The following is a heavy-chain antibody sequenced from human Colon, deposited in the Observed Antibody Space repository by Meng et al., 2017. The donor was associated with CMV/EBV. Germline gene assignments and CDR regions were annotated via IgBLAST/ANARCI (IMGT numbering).Heavy chain of an antibody. CDR1: GASIRSSNW. CDR2: IYYSGST. D-gene: IGHD3-3*01. V-gene: IGHV4-39*01. J-gene: IGHJ4*02. Sequence: GSLRLSCNVSGASIRSSNWWTWIRQPPGKGLEWIGSIYYSGSTYDNPSLRSRVTMSVDTSKNQFSLRLSSVTAADTAVYYCARRDRRYLEWLFDYWGQGILVTVSS. CDR3: ARRDRRYLEWLFDY.